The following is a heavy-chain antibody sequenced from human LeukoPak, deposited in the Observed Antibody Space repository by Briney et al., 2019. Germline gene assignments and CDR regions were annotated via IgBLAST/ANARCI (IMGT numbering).Heavy chain of an antibody. V-gene: IGHV1-2*02. CDR3: ARDDGGIAADY. D-gene: IGHD6-13*01. CDR1: GYTFTGYY. Sequence: GASVKVSCKASGYTFTGYYMHWVRQAPGQGLEWMGWINPNSGGTNYAQKFRGRVTMTRDTSISTAYMELRSLRSDDTAVYYCARDDGGIAADYWGQGTLVTVSS. CDR2: INPNSGGT. J-gene: IGHJ4*02.